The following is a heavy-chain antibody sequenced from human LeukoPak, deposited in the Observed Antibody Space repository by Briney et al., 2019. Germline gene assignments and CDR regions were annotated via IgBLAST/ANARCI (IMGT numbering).Heavy chain of an antibody. CDR2: IYTSGST. CDR3: ARDLSSGDTARYYYYYYMDV. J-gene: IGHJ6*03. D-gene: IGHD5-18*01. Sequence: SETLSLTCTVSGDSISDYYWSWIRQPAGKGLEWIGRIYTSGSTNHNPSLKTRVTMSVDTSKNQFSLKLSSVTAADTAVYYCARDLSSGDTARYYYYYYMDVWGEGTTVTISS. CDR1: GDSISDYY. V-gene: IGHV4-4*07.